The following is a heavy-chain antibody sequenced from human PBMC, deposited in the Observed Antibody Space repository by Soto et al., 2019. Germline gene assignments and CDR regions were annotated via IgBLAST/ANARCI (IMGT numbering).Heavy chain of an antibody. D-gene: IGHD4-17*01. J-gene: IGHJ3*02. CDR3: ARDYGGNSDAFDI. Sequence: GASVKVSCKTSGYSFTDYDIHWVRQAAGQGLEWMGWINPNSGGTNYAQKFQGWVTMTRDTSISTAYMELSRLRSDDTAVYYCARDYGGNSDAFDIWGQGKMVTVSS. CDR1: GYSFTDYD. CDR2: INPNSGGT. V-gene: IGHV1-2*04.